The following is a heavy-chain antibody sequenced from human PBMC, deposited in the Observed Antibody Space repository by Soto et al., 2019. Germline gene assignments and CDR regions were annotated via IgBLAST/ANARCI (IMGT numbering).Heavy chain of an antibody. D-gene: IGHD2-15*01. Sequence: QVQLVESGGGVVQPGRSLRLSCAVSGFSFKSHGMHWVRQAPGKGLEWVAFISYDGKDANYADSVKGRFTISRDNSKDALCLQMGSLRGEDTAVYFCAKDHRNGGSRVDYWGQGTLVTVSS. CDR3: AKDHRNGGSRVDY. CDR1: GFSFKSHG. CDR2: ISYDGKDA. J-gene: IGHJ4*02. V-gene: IGHV3-30*18.